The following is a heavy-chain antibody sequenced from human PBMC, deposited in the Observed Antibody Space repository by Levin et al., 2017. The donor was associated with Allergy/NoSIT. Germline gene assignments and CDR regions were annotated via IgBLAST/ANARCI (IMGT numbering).Heavy chain of an antibody. Sequence: GESLKISCAASGFTVSSNYMSWVRQAPGKGLEWVSVIYSGGSTYYADSVKGRFTISRDNSKNTLYLQMNSLRAEDTAVYYCARSSPADYWGQGTLVTVSS. CDR2: IYSGGST. V-gene: IGHV3-66*01. D-gene: IGHD2-15*01. CDR1: GFTVSSNY. J-gene: IGHJ4*02. CDR3: ARSSPADY.